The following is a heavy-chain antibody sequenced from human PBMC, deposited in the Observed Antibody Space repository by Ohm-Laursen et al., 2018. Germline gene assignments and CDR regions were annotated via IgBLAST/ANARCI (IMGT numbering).Heavy chain of an antibody. J-gene: IGHJ6*02. V-gene: IGHV4-59*01. D-gene: IGHD6-19*01. CDR3: ARVWQWPGYGLDV. Sequence: SETLSLTCTVSGGSMTDYYWSWIRQSPGKGPEWVGYIYYDGNTNYSPSLKSRVTISVDTSTNQFSLKLSSVTAADTAVYYCARVWQWPGYGLDVWGQGTTVTVSS. CDR2: IYYDGNT. CDR1: GGSMTDYY.